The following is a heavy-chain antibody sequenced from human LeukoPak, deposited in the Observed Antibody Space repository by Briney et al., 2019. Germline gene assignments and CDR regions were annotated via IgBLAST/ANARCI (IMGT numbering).Heavy chain of an antibody. D-gene: IGHD3-10*01. CDR1: GGPFSGYF. J-gene: IGHJ4*02. CDR3: ARRYYYNLGSFPFDF. CDR2: IHNSGTT. V-gene: IGHV4-34*01. Sequence: SETLSLTCAVSGGPFSGYFWSWIRQSSGKGLEWIGEIHNSGTTNYNPSLNSRVTISEDTSKSQFYLNLSSVTAADTAVYYCARRYYYNLGSFPFDFWGQGTLVTVSS.